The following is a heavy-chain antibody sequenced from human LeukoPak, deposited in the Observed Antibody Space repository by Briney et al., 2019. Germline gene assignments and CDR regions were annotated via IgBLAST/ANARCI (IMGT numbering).Heavy chain of an antibody. J-gene: IGHJ5*02. CDR1: GGSFSGYY. CDR3: ARDWSTYYYDSSGYGVGNNWFDP. D-gene: IGHD3-22*01. V-gene: IGHV4-34*01. CDR2: INHSGST. Sequence: SETLSLTCAVYGGSFSGYYWSWIRQPPGKGLEWIGEINHSGSTNYNPSLKSRVTISVDTSKNQFSLKLSSVTAADTAVYYCARDWSTYYYDSSGYGVGNNWFDPWGQGTLVTVSS.